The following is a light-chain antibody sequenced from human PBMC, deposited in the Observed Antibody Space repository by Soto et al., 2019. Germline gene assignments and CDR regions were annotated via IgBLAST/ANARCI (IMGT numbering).Light chain of an antibody. J-gene: IGKJ4*01. CDR3: QQYGSSPLT. V-gene: IGKV3-20*01. Sequence: EIVLTQSPGTLSLSPGERATLSCRASQSVSSSYLAWYQQKPGQAPRLLIYGAYSRDTGIQDRFSGSGSGTDFTLTISRLEPEDFAVYYCQQYGSSPLTFGGGTKVDIK. CDR2: GAY. CDR1: QSVSSSY.